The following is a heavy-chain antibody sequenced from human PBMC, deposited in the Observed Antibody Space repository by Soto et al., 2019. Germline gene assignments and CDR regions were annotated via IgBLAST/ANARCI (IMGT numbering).Heavy chain of an antibody. D-gene: IGHD3-10*01. CDR2: IDYVGSP. V-gene: IGHV4-59*11. CDR1: GDSINSRY. J-gene: IGHJ4*02. Sequence: PSETLSLTCSVSGDSINSRYWSWIRKPPGKGLEWIGYIDYVGSPNYAPSLQSRVTMSVDTSKNQVSLKLRYVTAADTDVYYCLRQRGHSFDFWGEGTLVTASS. CDR3: LRQRGHSFDF.